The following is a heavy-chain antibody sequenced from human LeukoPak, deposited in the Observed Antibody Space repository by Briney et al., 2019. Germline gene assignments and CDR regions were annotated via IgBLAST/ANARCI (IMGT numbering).Heavy chain of an antibody. CDR1: GGTFSSYA. J-gene: IGHJ4*02. CDR2: IIPILGIA. V-gene: IGHV1-69*04. Sequence: SVKVSCKASGGTFSSYAISWVRQAPGQGLEWMGRIIPILGIANYAQKFQGRVTITADKSTSTAYMELSSLRSEDTAVYYCARPPYSSSSPFDYWGQGTLVTVSS. CDR3: ARPPYSSSSPFDY. D-gene: IGHD6-6*01.